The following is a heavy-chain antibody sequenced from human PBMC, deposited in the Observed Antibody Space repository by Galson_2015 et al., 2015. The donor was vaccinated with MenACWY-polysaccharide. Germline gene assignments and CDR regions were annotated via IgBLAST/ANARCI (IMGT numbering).Heavy chain of an antibody. J-gene: IGHJ4*02. CDR2: IFHSGTT. CDR3: ARVEKYSGSFYILY. CDR1: GYSIRSGYF. D-gene: IGHD1-26*01. V-gene: IGHV4-38-2*01. Sequence: LSLTCAVSGYSIRSGYFWGWIRQPPGKGLEWIASIFHSGTTYYNPSLKSRVTISVDTSKNQFSLKLSSVTAADTAVYYCARVEKYSGSFYILYWGQGTLVTVSS.